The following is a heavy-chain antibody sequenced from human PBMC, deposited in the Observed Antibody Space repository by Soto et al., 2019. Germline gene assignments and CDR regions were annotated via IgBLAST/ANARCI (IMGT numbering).Heavy chain of an antibody. V-gene: IGHV3-23*01. CDR2: ISGSGGST. CDR1: GFTFSSYA. Sequence: EVQLLESGGGLVQPGGSLRLSCAASGFTFSSYAMSWVRQAPGKGLEWVSAISGSGGSTYYADSVKGRFTISRDNSKNTVYLQMNSLRAEDTVVYYGAKDSSSYYLVPPFDPWGQGTLVTVSS. CDR3: AKDSSSYYLVPPFDP. J-gene: IGHJ5*02. D-gene: IGHD3-10*01.